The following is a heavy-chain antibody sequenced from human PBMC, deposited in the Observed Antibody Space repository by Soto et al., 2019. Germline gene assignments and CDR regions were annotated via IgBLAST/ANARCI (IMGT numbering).Heavy chain of an antibody. J-gene: IGHJ4*01. Sequence: ASVKVSCKASGYTFTAYYIHWVRQAPGQGLEWMGGISPNSRDTNNAQKFQGRVTMTRDASTRTAYMELSRLRSDDTAVYYCAREPLSAAGPCTDFWGHGTLVTVSS. CDR2: ISPNSRDT. CDR1: GYTFTAYY. D-gene: IGHD2-8*01. V-gene: IGHV1-2*02. CDR3: AREPLSAAGPCTDF.